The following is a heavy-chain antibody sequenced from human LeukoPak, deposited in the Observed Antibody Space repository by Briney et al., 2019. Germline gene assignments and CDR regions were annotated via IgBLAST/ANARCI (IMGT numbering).Heavy chain of an antibody. D-gene: IGHD6-19*01. Sequence: GGSLRLSCAASGFTFSSYAMHWVRQAPGKGLEWVAVISYDGSNKYYADSVKGRFTISRDNSKNTLYLQMNSLRAEDTAVYYCARDPVAVAGRSVDYWGQGTLVTVSS. CDR1: GFTFSSYA. CDR2: ISYDGSNK. V-gene: IGHV3-30*04. J-gene: IGHJ4*02. CDR3: ARDPVAVAGRSVDY.